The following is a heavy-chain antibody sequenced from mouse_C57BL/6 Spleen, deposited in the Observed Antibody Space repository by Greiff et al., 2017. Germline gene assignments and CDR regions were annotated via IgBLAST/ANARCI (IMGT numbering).Heavy chain of an antibody. Sequence: QVQLKQPGAELVMPGASVKLSCKASGYTFTSYWMHWVKQRPGQGLEWIGEIDPSDCYTNYNQKFKGKSTLTVDKSSSTAYMQLSSLTSEDSAVYYCARGTTVVAEWYFDVWGTGTTVTVSS. CDR3: ARGTTVVAEWYFDV. CDR1: GYTFTSYW. D-gene: IGHD1-1*01. CDR2: IDPSDCYT. V-gene: IGHV1-69*01. J-gene: IGHJ1*03.